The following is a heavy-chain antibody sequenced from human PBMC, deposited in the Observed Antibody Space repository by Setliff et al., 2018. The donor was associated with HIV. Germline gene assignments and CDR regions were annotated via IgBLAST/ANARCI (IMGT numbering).Heavy chain of an antibody. D-gene: IGHD6-19*01. CDR2: SYHSGST. V-gene: IGHV4-59*12. CDR1: GGSISNYY. J-gene: IGHJ4*02. Sequence: PSETLSLTCTVSGGSISNYYWSWIRQPPGKGLEWIGFSYHSGSTKYNPSLKSRVTISVDTSKNQFSLKLSSVTAADTAVYYCARRSGWSLDYWGQGTLVTVS. CDR3: ARRSGWSLDY.